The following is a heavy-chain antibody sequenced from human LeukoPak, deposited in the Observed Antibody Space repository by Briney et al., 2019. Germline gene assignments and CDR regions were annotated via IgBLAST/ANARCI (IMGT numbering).Heavy chain of an antibody. V-gene: IGHV3-53*01. Sequence: GRSLRLSCAASGFTVSSNYMSWVRQAPGKGLEWVSVIYSGGSTYYADSVKGRFTISRDNSKNTLYLQMNSLRAEDTAVYYRAREGYYDSSGYSIDYWGQGTLVTVSS. D-gene: IGHD3-22*01. J-gene: IGHJ4*02. CDR1: GFTVSSNY. CDR2: IYSGGST. CDR3: AREGYYDSSGYSIDY.